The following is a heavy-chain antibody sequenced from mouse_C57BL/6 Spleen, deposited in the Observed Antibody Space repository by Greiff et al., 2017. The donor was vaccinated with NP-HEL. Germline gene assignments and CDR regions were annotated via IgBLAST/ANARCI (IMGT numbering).Heavy chain of an antibody. CDR2: ISDGGSYT. J-gene: IGHJ2*01. Sequence: EVQLQESGGGLVKPGGSLKLSCAASGFTFSSYAMSWVRQTPEKRLEWVATISDGGSYTYYPDNVKGRFTISRDNAKNNLYLQMSHLKSEDTAMYYCARDRGYGSGTLFDYWGQGTTLTVSS. V-gene: IGHV5-4*01. CDR3: ARDRGYGSGTLFDY. CDR1: GFTFSSYA. D-gene: IGHD1-1*01.